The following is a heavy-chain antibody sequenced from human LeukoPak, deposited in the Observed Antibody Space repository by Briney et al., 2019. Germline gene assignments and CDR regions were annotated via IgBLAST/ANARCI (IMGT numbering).Heavy chain of an antibody. CDR2: FDPEDGET. CDR1: GYTLTELS. Sequence: ASVTVSFKVSGYTLTELSMHWVRQAPGKGLEWMGGFDPEDGETIYAQKFQGRVTMTEDTSTDTAYMELSSLRSEDTAVYYCATVDSSGRPADYWGQGTLVTVSS. V-gene: IGHV1-24*01. J-gene: IGHJ4*02. CDR3: ATVDSSGRPADY. D-gene: IGHD6-19*01.